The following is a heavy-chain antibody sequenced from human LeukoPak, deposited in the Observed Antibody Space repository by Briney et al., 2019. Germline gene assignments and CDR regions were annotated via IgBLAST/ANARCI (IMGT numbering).Heavy chain of an antibody. Sequence: AGGSLRLSCAASGFTFSSYWMSWVRQAPGKGLEWVANIKQDGSEKYYVDSVKGRFTISRDNAKNSLSLQMNSLRSDDTAVYYCASQFWSGYPEYWGQGTLVTVSS. V-gene: IGHV3-7*01. D-gene: IGHD3-3*01. J-gene: IGHJ4*02. CDR1: GFTFSSYW. CDR3: ASQFWSGYPEY. CDR2: IKQDGSEK.